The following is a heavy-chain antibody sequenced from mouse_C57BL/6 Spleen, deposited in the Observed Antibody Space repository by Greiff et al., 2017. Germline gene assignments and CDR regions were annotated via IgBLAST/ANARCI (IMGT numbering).Heavy chain of an antibody. J-gene: IGHJ3*01. CDR1: GYTFTSYW. CDR3: SRGSPWFSY. Sequence: QVQLQQPGAELVKPGASVKLSCKASGYTFTSYWMQWVKQRPGQGLEWIGEIDPSDSNTNFNQKFKGKATLTVDTSSSTSYMQLSSLTSEDSSVYYCSRGSPWFSYWGQGTLVTVSA. CDR2: IDPSDSNT. V-gene: IGHV1-50*01.